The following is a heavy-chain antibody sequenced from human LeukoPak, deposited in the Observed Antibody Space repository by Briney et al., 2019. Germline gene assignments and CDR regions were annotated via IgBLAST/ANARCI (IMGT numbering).Heavy chain of an antibody. CDR1: GFTFDDYA. D-gene: IGHD4-23*01. Sequence: GGSLRLSCAASGFTFDDYAMHWVRQAPGKGLEWVSGISWNSGSIGYADSVKGRFTISRDNAKNSLYLQMNSLRAEDTALYYCAKEAYGGSYYFDYWGQGTLVTVSS. CDR3: AKEAYGGSYYFDY. V-gene: IGHV3-9*01. J-gene: IGHJ4*02. CDR2: ISWNSGSI.